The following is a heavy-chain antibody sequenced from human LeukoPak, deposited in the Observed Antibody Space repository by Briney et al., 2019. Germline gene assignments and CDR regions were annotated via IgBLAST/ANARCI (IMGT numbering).Heavy chain of an antibody. CDR1: GGSISSGTYS. CDR3: ARSSVGSGSNFDY. J-gene: IGHJ4*02. CDR2: IYNSGST. V-gene: IGHV4-30-4*07. D-gene: IGHD3-10*01. Sequence: SSETLSLTCAVSGGSISSGTYSWTWMRQPPGKGLEWIGYIYNSGSTFNNPSLNSRVTISVDTSKNHFSLNLSSVTAADTAVYYCARSSVGSGSNFDYWGQGTLVTVSS.